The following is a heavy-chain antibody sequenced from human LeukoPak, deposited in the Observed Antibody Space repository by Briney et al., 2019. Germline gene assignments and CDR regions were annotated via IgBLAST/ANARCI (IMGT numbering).Heavy chain of an antibody. J-gene: IGHJ6*03. D-gene: IGHD3-9*01. Sequence: GASVKVSCKASGYTFTSYAINWVRQATGQGLEWMGWMNPNSGNTGYAQKFQGRVTMTRDTSISTAYMELSSLRSEDTAVYYCARGGYDMLTPGHYYYYYYMDVWGKGTTVTVSS. CDR3: ARGGYDMLTPGHYYYYYYMDV. CDR1: GYTFTSYA. CDR2: MNPNSGNT. V-gene: IGHV1-8*01.